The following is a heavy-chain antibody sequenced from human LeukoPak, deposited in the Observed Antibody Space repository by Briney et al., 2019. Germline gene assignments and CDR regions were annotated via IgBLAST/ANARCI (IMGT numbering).Heavy chain of an antibody. Sequence: GGSLRLSCAASGFTFSSYSMNWVRQAPGKGLEWVANIKQDGSDKYYVDSVKGRFTMSRDNAKNSLFLQMNSLRAEDTAVYYCARDGGRKEDYWGQGTQVIVSS. V-gene: IGHV3-7*01. D-gene: IGHD6-25*01. CDR2: IKQDGSDK. J-gene: IGHJ4*02. CDR1: GFTFSSYS. CDR3: ARDGGRKEDY.